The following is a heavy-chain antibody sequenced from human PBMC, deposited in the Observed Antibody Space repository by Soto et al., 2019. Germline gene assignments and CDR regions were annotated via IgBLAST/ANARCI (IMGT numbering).Heavy chain of an antibody. CDR1: GYTFTRSG. D-gene: IGHD2-21*01. Sequence: QVQLVQSGAEVKKPGASVKVSCKASGYTFTRSGISWVRQAPGQGPEWMGWISSYNGDTNYAQTFQGKVTMTTDTATSTASMEWMRLSSDDTSFYYCAREGVAPYYYYGMDFWGQGTPVTVSS. J-gene: IGHJ6*02. CDR3: AREGVAPYYYYGMDF. V-gene: IGHV1-18*01. CDR2: ISSYNGDT.